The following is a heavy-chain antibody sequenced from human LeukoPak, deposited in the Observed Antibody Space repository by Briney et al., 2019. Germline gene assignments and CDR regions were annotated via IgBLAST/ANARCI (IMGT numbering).Heavy chain of an antibody. CDR3: ARDQWYYYDSSGYLGPDY. Sequence: ASVKVSCKASGYTFTNYAMNWVRQAPGQGLEWMGWINTNTGNPTYAQGFTGRFVFSLDTSVSTAYLQISSLKAEDTAVYYCARDQWYYYDSSGYLGPDYWGQGTLVTVSS. V-gene: IGHV7-4-1*02. CDR2: INTNTGNP. D-gene: IGHD3-22*01. J-gene: IGHJ4*02. CDR1: GYTFTNYA.